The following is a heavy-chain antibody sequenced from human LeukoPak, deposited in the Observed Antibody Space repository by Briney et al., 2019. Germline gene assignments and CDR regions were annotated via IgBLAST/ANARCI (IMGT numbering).Heavy chain of an antibody. Sequence: GGSLRLSCAASGFTFDDYGMSWVRQAPGKGLEWVSAINWNGGTTGYADSVKGRFTISRDNPKNSLILQMNSLRAEDTAVYYCARGVGNYRYYFDSWGQGTLVTVSS. J-gene: IGHJ4*02. D-gene: IGHD3-22*01. V-gene: IGHV3-20*04. CDR3: ARGVGNYRYYFDS. CDR1: GFTFDDYG. CDR2: INWNGGTT.